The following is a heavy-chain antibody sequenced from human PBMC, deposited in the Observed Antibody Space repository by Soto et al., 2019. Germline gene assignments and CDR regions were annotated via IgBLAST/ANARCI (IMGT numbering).Heavy chain of an antibody. J-gene: IGHJ6*03. CDR3: ARDGAYCSGIGCRDNYHYMDV. D-gene: IGHD2-15*01. V-gene: IGHV3-21*01. CDR2: ISGSSSYI. CDR1: GFSFSDYS. Sequence: EVQLVESGGGLVKPGGSLRLSCTASGFSFSDYSMNWVRQAPGKGLEWVSSISGSSSYIYYTDSPKGRFTVSRDNANKALYLQMNSLRAADTAIYYCARDGAYCSGIGCRDNYHYMDVWGKGTTVTVSS.